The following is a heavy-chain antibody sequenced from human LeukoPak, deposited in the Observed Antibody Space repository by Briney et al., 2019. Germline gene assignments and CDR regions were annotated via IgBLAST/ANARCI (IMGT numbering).Heavy chain of an antibody. J-gene: IGHJ3*02. CDR1: GGSISSGSYY. CDR2: IYTSGST. CDR3: ARAISYCGGDCYLRDAFDI. V-gene: IGHV4-61*02. Sequence: SQTLSLTCTVSGGSISSGSYYWSWIRQPAGKGLEWIGRIYTSGSTNYNPSLKSRVTISVDTSKNQFSLKLSSVTAADTAVYYCARAISYCGGDCYLRDAFDIWGQGTMVTVSS. D-gene: IGHD2-21*02.